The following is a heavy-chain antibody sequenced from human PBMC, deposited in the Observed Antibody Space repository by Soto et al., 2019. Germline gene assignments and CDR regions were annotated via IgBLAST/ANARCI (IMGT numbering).Heavy chain of an antibody. V-gene: IGHV1-18*01. Sequence: ASVKVSCKASGYTFTSYGISWVRQAPGQGLEWMGWISAYNGNTNYAQKPQGRVTMTTDTSTSTAYMELRSLRSDDTAVYYCARGVVPAAMDSIDYYYMDVWGKGTTVTVSS. D-gene: IGHD2-2*01. CDR2: ISAYNGNT. J-gene: IGHJ6*03. CDR3: ARGVVPAAMDSIDYYYMDV. CDR1: GYTFTSYG.